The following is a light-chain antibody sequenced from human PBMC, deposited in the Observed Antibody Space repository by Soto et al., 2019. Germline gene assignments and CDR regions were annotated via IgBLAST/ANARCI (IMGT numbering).Light chain of an antibody. CDR3: QRHGAT. CDR2: GAS. Sequence: ETVMTQSPATLSVSPGERATLSCRASQSVSSNLAWYQQKPGQAPRLLIYGASSRATGIPDRFSGSGSGTDFTLTISGLEPEDSAAYYCQRHGATFGQGTKVDIK. CDR1: QSVSSN. V-gene: IGKV3D-15*01. J-gene: IGKJ1*01.